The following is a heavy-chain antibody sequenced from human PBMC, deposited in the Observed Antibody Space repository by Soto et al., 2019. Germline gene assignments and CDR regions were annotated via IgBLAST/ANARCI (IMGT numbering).Heavy chain of an antibody. CDR3: AKDQGGYSYGLAYYFDY. CDR2: ISGSGGST. J-gene: IGHJ4*02. V-gene: IGHV3-23*01. Sequence: GGSLRLSCAASGFTFSSYAMSWVRQAPGKELEWVSAISGSGGSTYYADAGKGRFTISRDYSKNTLYLQMNSLRAEDTAVYYRAKDQGGYSYGLAYYFDYWGQGSMVNVSS. D-gene: IGHD5-18*01. CDR1: GFTFSSYA.